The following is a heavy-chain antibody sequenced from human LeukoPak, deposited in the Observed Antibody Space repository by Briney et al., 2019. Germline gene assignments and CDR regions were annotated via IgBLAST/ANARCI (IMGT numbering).Heavy chain of an antibody. Sequence: ASVTVSCKTSGYTFTSFGISWVRQAPGQGREWMGWISANNGNTNYAQKVQGRVTMTTDTSTSTAYMELRSLRSDDTAIYYCARDKTGSTAAEEWGQGTLVIVSS. CDR2: ISANNGNT. CDR1: GYTFTSFG. V-gene: IGHV1-18*01. D-gene: IGHD6-13*01. CDR3: ARDKTGSTAAEE. J-gene: IGHJ4*02.